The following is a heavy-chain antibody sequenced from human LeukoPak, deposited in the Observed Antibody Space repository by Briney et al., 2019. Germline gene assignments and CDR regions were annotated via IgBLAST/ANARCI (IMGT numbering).Heavy chain of an antibody. V-gene: IGHV4-59*12. CDR2: IYYSGST. CDR1: GGSISSYY. Sequence: SETLSLTCTVSGGSISSYYWSWIRQPPGKGLEWIGYIYYSGSTNYNPSLKSRVTISVDTSKNQFSLKLSSVTAADTAVYYCARDRTPLDPWGQGTLLTVSS. CDR3: ARDRTPLDP. J-gene: IGHJ5*02.